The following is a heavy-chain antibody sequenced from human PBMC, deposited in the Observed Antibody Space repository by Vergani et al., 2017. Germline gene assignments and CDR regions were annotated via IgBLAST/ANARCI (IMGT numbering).Heavy chain of an antibody. CDR2: INPSGGHT. J-gene: IGHJ4*02. CDR1: GYTFSNYY. V-gene: IGHV1-46*03. CDR3: ARGDYGILTGYRY. Sequence: QVQVVQSGAEVKKSGASVKVSCKTSGYTFSNYYMHWVRQAPGQGLEWMGKINPSGGHTNYAQKFQGRVTMTRDTSTSTVYMGLSSLRSEDTAIYYCARGDYGILTGYRYWGQGTLVTVSA. D-gene: IGHD3-9*01.